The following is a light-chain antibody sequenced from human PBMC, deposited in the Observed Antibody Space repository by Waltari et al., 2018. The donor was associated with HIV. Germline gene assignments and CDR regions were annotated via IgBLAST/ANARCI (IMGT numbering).Light chain of an antibody. V-gene: IGLV1-40*01. Sequence: QSVLTQPPSVSGAPGQRVTISCTGGSSNIGAGYDVHWYQQLPGTAPKLLISRNTHRASGVPDRFSGSKSGTSASLAITGLQAEDESDYYCQSYDSSLSGVVVGGGTKLTVL. CDR2: RNT. CDR1: SSNIGAGYD. J-gene: IGLJ2*01. CDR3: QSYDSSLSGVV.